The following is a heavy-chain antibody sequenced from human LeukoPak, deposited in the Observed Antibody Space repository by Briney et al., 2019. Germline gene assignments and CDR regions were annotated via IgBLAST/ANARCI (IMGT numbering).Heavy chain of an antibody. Sequence: GGSLRLSCAASGFTFSSYAMHWVRQAPGKGLEWVAVISYDGSNKYYADSVKGRFTTSRDNSKNTLYLQMNSLRAEDTAVYYCARGDVIVVVPAAPDYWGQGTLVTVSS. J-gene: IGHJ4*02. V-gene: IGHV3-30-3*01. CDR1: GFTFSSYA. CDR2: ISYDGSNK. CDR3: ARGDVIVVVPAAPDY. D-gene: IGHD2-2*01.